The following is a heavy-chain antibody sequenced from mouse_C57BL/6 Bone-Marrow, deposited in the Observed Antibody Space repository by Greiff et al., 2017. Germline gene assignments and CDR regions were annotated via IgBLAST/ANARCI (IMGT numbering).Heavy chain of an antibody. CDR2: ISYSGST. V-gene: IGHV3-8*01. CDR3: ARYIGFMTTVVEGDFDV. D-gene: IGHD1-1*01. CDR1: GYSITSDY. J-gene: IGHJ1*03. Sequence: VQLKESGPGLAKPSQTLSLTCSVTGYSITSDYWNWVRKFPGNKLEYMGYISYSGSTYYNPSLKSRISITRDTSKNQYYLQLNSVTTEDTATYYCARYIGFMTTVVEGDFDVWGTGTTVTVSS.